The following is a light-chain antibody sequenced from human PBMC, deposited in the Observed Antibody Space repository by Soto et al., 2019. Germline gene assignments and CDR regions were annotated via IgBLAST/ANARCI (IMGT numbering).Light chain of an antibody. CDR3: QKYNSAPRT. CDR2: AAS. Sequence: DIQMTQSPSSLSASSAARVTITCRASQGISNYLAWYQQKPGKVPKLLIYAASTLQSGVPSRFSGSGSGTDFTLTISSLQPEDVATYYCQKYNSAPRTFGQGTKVDIK. J-gene: IGKJ1*01. CDR1: QGISNY. V-gene: IGKV1-27*01.